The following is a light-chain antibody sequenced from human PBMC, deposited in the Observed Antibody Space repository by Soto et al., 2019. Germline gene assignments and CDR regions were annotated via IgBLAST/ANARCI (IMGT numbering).Light chain of an antibody. CDR3: CSYAGSSTLV. J-gene: IGLJ2*01. Sequence: QSALTQPASVSGSPGQTITISCTGTSSDVGRHNLVSWYQQHPGKAPKLMIYEVSKRPSGVSNRFSGSKSGNTASLTISGLQAEDEADYYCCSYAGSSTLVFGGGTKVTVL. CDR2: EVS. CDR1: SSDVGRHNL. V-gene: IGLV2-23*02.